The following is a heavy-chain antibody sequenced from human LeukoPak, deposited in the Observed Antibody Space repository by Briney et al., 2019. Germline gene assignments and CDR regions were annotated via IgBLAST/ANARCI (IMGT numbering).Heavy chain of an antibody. CDR2: TTQSGESS. CDR1: GFTFSNKA. Sequence: GGSLRLSCVASGFTFSNKAMSWVRQAPGMGLEWVTSTTQSGESSGYADSVKGRFTISRDSSKNTLFLQMDSLRVEDTAIYYCARESGGDWGYFDDWGQGTLVTVSS. V-gene: IGHV3-23*01. CDR3: ARESGGDWGYFDD. J-gene: IGHJ4*02. D-gene: IGHD2-21*02.